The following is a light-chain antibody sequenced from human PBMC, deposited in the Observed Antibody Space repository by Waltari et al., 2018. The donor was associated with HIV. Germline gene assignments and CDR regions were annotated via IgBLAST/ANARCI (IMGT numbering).Light chain of an antibody. V-gene: IGLV1-40*01. CDR3: QSYDSSLNWV. CDR2: GNS. CDR1: SSNIGAGYD. Sequence: QSVLTPPPSVSGAPGQRVTISCTGSSSNIGAGYDVHWYQQLPGTAPKLLIYGNSNRPAGVPDRFSGSKSGTSASLAITGLQAEDEADYYCQSYDSSLNWVFGGGTKLTVL. J-gene: IGLJ3*02.